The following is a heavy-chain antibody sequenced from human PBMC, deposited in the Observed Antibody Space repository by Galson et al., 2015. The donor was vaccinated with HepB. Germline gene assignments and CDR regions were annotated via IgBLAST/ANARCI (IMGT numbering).Heavy chain of an antibody. CDR2: IKQDGSEK. Sequence: SLRLSCAASGSTFSSYWMSWVRQAPGKGLEWVANIKQDGSEKYYVDSVKGRFTISRDNAKNSLYPQMNSLRAEDTAVYYCARDWEGAAAGFPFDYWGQGTLVP. CDR1: GSTFSSYW. D-gene: IGHD6-13*01. CDR3: ARDWEGAAAGFPFDY. V-gene: IGHV3-7*03. J-gene: IGHJ4*02.